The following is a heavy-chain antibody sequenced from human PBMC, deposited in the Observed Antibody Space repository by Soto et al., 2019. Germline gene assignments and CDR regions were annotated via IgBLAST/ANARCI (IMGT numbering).Heavy chain of an antibody. CDR1: RFIFNSYS. Sequence: VQLVESGGGADQPVRSLRLACGASRFIFNSYSRYWFRQAPGKGLEWVAVISHDGNKVYYADSVKARFTISRDNSKNTVYLQMNTLRREDTALYYCSRTAAAGFKVPRLDYWGQGTRVSCSS. D-gene: IGHD6-13*01. CDR3: SRTAAAGFKVPRLDY. CDR2: ISHDGNKV. V-gene: IGHV3-30*01. J-gene: IGHJ4*02.